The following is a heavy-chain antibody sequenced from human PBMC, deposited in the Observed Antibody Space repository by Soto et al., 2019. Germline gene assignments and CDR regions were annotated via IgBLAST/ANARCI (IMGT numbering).Heavy chain of an antibody. Sequence: KQSQTLSLTCAISGDSVSSNSAAWNWIRQSPSRGLEWLGRTYYRSKWYNDYVVSVKSRITINPDTSKNQFSLQLNSVTPEDTAVYYCARADTTGYSYGFDYWGQGTLVTVSS. CDR2: TYYRSKWYN. CDR3: ARADTTGYSYGFDY. CDR1: GDSVSSNSAA. V-gene: IGHV6-1*01. J-gene: IGHJ4*02. D-gene: IGHD5-18*01.